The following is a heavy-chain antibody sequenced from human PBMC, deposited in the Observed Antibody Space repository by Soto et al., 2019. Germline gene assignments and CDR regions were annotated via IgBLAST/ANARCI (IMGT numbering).Heavy chain of an antibody. CDR1: GFTSSTYS. D-gene: IGHD2-2*01. CDR3: AKGHKLSTSCYGLCYYYYYDMDV. CDR2: ISSGSGTI. J-gene: IGHJ6*02. V-gene: IGHV3-48*01. Sequence: GSLRLSCVASGFTSSTYSMNWVRQAPGKGLEWVSYISSGSGTIYYADSVKGRFTISRDNAKNSMFLQMNSLRAEDTAVYYCAKGHKLSTSCYGLCYYYYYDMDVWGQGTTVTVSS.